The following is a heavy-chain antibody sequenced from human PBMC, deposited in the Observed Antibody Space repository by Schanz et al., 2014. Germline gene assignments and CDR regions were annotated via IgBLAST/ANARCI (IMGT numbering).Heavy chain of an antibody. CDR1: GSSISPYY. CDR2: IYYNGRP. Sequence: QVQLQESGPGLVKPSETLSLTCTISGSSISPYYWSWIRQPPGKGLEWVGYIYYNGRPNNNPSLKSRVTISLDPSKTQFPLRRGSGTAADTAVYYCARHWGYDPSPFFDYWGQGTLVTVSS. D-gene: IGHD3-16*01. CDR3: ARHWGYDPSPFFDY. V-gene: IGHV4-59*08. J-gene: IGHJ4*02.